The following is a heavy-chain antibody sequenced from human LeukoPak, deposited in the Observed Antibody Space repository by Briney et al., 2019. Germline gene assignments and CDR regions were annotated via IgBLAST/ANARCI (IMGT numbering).Heavy chain of an antibody. D-gene: IGHD3-22*01. J-gene: IGHJ4*02. CDR3: ARVACYYDSSGSSRGYYFDY. CDR1: SGSINSYY. Sequence: SETLSLTCTVSSGSINSYYWSWIRQPAGKGLEWIGRIYTSGSTNYNPSLKSRVTISVDKSKNQLSLKLNSVTAADTALYYCARVACYYDSSGSSRGYYFDYWGQGTLVTVSS. CDR2: IYTSGST. V-gene: IGHV4-4*07.